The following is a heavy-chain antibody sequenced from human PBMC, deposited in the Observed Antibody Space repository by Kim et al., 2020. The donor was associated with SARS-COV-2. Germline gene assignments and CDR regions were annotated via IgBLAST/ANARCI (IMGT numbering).Heavy chain of an antibody. V-gene: IGHV3-21*01. J-gene: IGHJ6*02. CDR3: ARDLGYTAAQKYYYYGMDV. CDR2: ISSSSSYI. CDR1: GFTFSSYS. Sequence: GGSLRLSCAASGFTFSSYSMNWVRQAPGKGLEWVSSISSSSSYIYYADSVKGRFTISRDNAKNSLYLQMNSLRAEDTAVYYCARDLGYTAAQKYYYYGMDVWGPGTTVTVSS. D-gene: IGHD6-13*01.